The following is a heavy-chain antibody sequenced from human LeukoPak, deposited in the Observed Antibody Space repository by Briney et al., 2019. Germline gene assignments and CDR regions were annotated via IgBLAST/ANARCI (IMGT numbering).Heavy chain of an antibody. CDR3: ARVNPYGSGRPDAFDI. V-gene: IGHV4-59*12. D-gene: IGHD3-10*01. Sequence: SETLSLTCTVSGGSISSYYWSWIRQPPGKGLEWVGYISYSGSTNYNPSLKSRVTISVDTSKNQFSLKLSSVTAADTAVYYCARVNPYGSGRPDAFDIWGQGTMVTVSS. CDR1: GGSISSYY. CDR2: ISYSGST. J-gene: IGHJ3*02.